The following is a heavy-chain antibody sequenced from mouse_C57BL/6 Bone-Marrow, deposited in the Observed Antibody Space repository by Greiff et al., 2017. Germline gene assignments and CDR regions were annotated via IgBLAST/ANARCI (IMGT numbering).Heavy chain of an antibody. CDR3: ARDGYYGY. V-gene: IGHV1-50*01. CDR1: GYTFTSYW. CDR2: IDPSDSYT. J-gene: IGHJ2*01. D-gene: IGHD2-3*01. Sequence: VKLQQPGAELVKPGASVKLSCKASGYTFTSYWMQWVKQRPGQGLAWIGEIDPSDSYTNYNQKFKGKATLTVDTSSSTAYMQLSSLTSEDSAVYYCARDGYYGYGGQGTTLTVTS.